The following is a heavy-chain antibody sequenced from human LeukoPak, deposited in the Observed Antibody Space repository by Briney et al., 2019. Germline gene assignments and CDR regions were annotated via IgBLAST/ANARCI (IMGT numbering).Heavy chain of an antibody. D-gene: IGHD1-26*01. Sequence: SETLSLTCAVYGESFSGYYWSWIRQPPGKGLEWIGEINHSGSTNYNPSLKSRVTISVDTSKNQFSLKLSSVTAADTAVYYCARDGRAFDYWGQGTLVTVSS. CDR2: INHSGST. J-gene: IGHJ4*02. CDR1: GESFSGYY. CDR3: ARDGRAFDY. V-gene: IGHV4-34*01.